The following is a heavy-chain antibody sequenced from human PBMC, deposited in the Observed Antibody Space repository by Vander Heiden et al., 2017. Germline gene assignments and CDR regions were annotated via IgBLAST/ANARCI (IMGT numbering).Heavy chain of an antibody. CDR3: TTMTTMNSDY. D-gene: IGHD3-3*01. Sequence: EVQLVESGGGLVKPGGSLRLSCAASGFTFYNAWMSRVRQAPGKGLEWVGRIKRKADGETVDYAAPVSGRFTISRDDSENTVYLHMDSLESGDTAVYYCTTMTTMNSDYWGQGTLVTVSS. V-gene: IGHV3-15*01. J-gene: IGHJ4*02. CDR1: GFTFYNAW. CDR2: IKRKADGETV.